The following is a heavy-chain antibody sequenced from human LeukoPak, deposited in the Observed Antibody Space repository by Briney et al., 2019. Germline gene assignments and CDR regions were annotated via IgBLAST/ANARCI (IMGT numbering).Heavy chain of an antibody. V-gene: IGHV3-23*01. J-gene: IGHJ5*02. CDR2: ISGSGGST. Sequence: GGSLRLSCVASGFIFNNYAMSWVRQSPGKGLEWVSAISGSGGSTYYADSVKGRFTISRDNSKNTLYLQMNSLRAEDTAVYYCAKGSRYYYDSSGYDWFDPWGQGTLVTVSS. CDR1: GFIFNNYA. CDR3: AKGSRYYYDSSGYDWFDP. D-gene: IGHD3-22*01.